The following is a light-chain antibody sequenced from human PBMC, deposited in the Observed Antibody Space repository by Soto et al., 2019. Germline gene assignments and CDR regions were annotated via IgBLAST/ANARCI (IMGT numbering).Light chain of an antibody. Sequence: QMTQSPSTLSASVGDRVTFTCRASQSCRNSLAWYQQKAGKAPTLLIYDASTLQSGVPSRFSGSGSGTEFSLTISSLQPEDFATYFCLCYITYPWTFGQGTKVDIK. CDR2: DAS. CDR1: QSCRNS. V-gene: IGKV1-5*01. CDR3: LCYITYPWT. J-gene: IGKJ1*01.